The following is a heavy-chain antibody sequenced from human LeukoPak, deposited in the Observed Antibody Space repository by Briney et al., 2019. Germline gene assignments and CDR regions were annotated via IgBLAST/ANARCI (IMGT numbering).Heavy chain of an antibody. D-gene: IGHD3-3*01. V-gene: IGHV3-30*18. CDR3: AKEPGPGVVTNYYFDY. J-gene: IGHJ4*02. CDR2: ISYDGSNK. CDR1: GFTFSSYG. Sequence: PGRSLRLSCAASGFTFSSYGMHWVRQAPGKGLEWVAVISYDGSNKYYADSVKGRFTISRDNSKNTLYLQMNSLRAEDTAVYYCAKEPGPGVVTNYYFDYWGQGTLVTVSS.